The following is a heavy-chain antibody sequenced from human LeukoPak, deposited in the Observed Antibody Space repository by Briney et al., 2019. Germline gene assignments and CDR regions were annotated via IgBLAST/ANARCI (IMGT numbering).Heavy chain of an antibody. Sequence: SETLSLTCAVSGYSLSSVYYRGWTRQPPGKGLECIGSIYHGGSTYYNPSLKSRVTISVDTSKNQLSLKLSSVTAADTAVYYCARRRLMGSYYFDYWGQGTLVTVSS. D-gene: IGHD1-26*01. V-gene: IGHV4-38-2*01. CDR3: ARRRLMGSYYFDY. CDR1: GYSLSSVYY. CDR2: IYHGGST. J-gene: IGHJ4*02.